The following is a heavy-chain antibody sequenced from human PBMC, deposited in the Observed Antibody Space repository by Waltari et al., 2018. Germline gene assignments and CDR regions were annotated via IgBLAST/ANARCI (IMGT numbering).Heavy chain of an antibody. V-gene: IGHV3-23*01. Sequence: EVQLLVSGGDLVQPGGSLRLSCAASGFTFSHYAMSWVRQSPGKGLEWVSSINGGADETYYADYVKGRFTISRDNSKNTLYLQMNSLRAEDTAVYYCAKDPWGSDAFDIWGQGTMVTVSS. D-gene: IGHD1-26*01. J-gene: IGHJ3*02. CDR2: INGGADET. CDR3: AKDPWGSDAFDI. CDR1: GFTFSHYA.